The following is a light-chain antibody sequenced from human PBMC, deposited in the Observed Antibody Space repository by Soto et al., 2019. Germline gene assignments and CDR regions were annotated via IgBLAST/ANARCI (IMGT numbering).Light chain of an antibody. J-gene: IGLJ1*01. CDR3: SSYTRSSLYV. CDR1: SSDVGGYNY. CDR2: DVS. V-gene: IGLV2-14*01. Sequence: QSALTQPASVSGSPGQSITISFTGTSSDVGGYNYVSWYQQHPGKAPKLMIYDVSNRPSGVSNRFSGSKSGNTASLTISGLQAEDEADYSCSSYTRSSLYVFGTGTKVTVL.